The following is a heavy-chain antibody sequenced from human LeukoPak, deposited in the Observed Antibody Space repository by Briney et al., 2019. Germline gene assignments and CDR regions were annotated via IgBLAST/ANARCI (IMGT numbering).Heavy chain of an antibody. CDR3: AVDNDSTGYYFSMDV. CDR2: IYYRGST. D-gene: IGHD3-22*01. CDR1: GGSISSGSYY. V-gene: IGHV4-39*07. Sequence: SETLSLTCTVSGGSISSGSYYWGWIRQPPGKGLEWIGSIYYRGSTYYNPSLKSRVTISVDTSKNQFSLRLSSVTAADTAVYYCAVDNDSTGYYFSMDVWGKGTTVTVSS. J-gene: IGHJ6*03.